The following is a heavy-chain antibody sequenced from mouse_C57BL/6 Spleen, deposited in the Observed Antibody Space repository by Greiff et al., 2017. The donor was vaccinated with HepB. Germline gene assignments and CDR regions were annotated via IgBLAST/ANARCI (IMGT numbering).Heavy chain of an antibody. V-gene: IGHV1-80*01. CDR1: GYAFSSYW. CDR3: AREMVTTAEYYAMDY. J-gene: IGHJ4*01. D-gene: IGHD2-1*01. Sequence: VQLQQSGAELVKPGASVKISCKASGYAFSSYWMNWVKQRPGKGLEWIGQIYPGDGGTNYNGKFKGKATLTAAKASSTSYMQLSSLTSEDSAVDSCAREMVTTAEYYAMDYWGQRTSVTVSS. CDR2: IYPGDGGT.